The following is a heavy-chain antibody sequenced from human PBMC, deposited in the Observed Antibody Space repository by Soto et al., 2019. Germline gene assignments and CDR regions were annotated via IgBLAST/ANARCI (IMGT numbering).Heavy chain of an antibody. J-gene: IGHJ6*02. CDR2: IYYSGST. D-gene: IGHD3-3*01. CDR1: GGSIISSSYY. V-gene: IGHV4-39*01. Sequence: PSATLSLTCTVSGGSIISSSYYWVLIRQAPGKGLEWIGSIYYSGSTYYNPSLKSRVTISVDTSKNQFSLKLSSVTAADTAVYYCARQSPDYDFFSGDYSHYYRLAGRAQRTSVPVSS. CDR3: ARQSPDYDFFSGDYSHYYRLAG.